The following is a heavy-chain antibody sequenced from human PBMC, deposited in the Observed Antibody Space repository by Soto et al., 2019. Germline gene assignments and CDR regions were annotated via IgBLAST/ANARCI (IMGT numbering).Heavy chain of an antibody. CDR2: IYYSGST. CDR3: ARHKTVYYFDY. V-gene: IGHV4-59*08. J-gene: IGHJ4*02. D-gene: IGHD4-17*01. CDR1: GGSISSYY. Sequence: SETLSLTCTVSGGSISSYYWSWIRQPPGKGLEWIGYIYYSGSTNYNPSLKSRVTISVDTSKNQFSLKLSSVTAADTAVYYCARHKTVYYFDYWGQGPLVTVSS.